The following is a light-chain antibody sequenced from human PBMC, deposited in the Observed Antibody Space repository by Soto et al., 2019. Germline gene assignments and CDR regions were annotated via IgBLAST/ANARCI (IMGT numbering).Light chain of an antibody. CDR2: TAS. CDR3: QQYGSSPIT. J-gene: IGKJ5*01. CDR1: QSIITY. Sequence: DIQMTQSPSSLSASVGDRVTITCRTSQSIITYLNWYQQKPGKAPKLLLYTASSLESGVPSRFSGRGSGTDFTLTISSLQPEDFAVYYCQQYGSSPITFGQGTRLEIK. V-gene: IGKV1-39*01.